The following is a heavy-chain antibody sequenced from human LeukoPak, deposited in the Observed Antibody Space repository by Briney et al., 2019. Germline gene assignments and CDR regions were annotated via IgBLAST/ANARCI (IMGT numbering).Heavy chain of an antibody. CDR3: ARQINDSGEYYYYYYMDV. CDR2: IYYSGST. V-gene: IGHV4-39*01. CDR1: GGSISSSSYY. J-gene: IGHJ6*03. Sequence: SETLSLTCTVSGGSISSSSYYWGWIRQPPGKGLEWIGSIYYSGSTYYNPSLKSRVTISVDTSKNQFSLKLSSVTAADTAVYYCARQINDSGEYYYYYYMDVWGKGTTVTISS. D-gene: IGHD3-22*01.